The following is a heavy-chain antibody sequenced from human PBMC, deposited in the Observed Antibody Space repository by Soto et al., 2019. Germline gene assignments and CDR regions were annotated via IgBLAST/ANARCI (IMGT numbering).Heavy chain of an antibody. J-gene: IGHJ6*02. CDR3: ARYVLFGVALHGMDV. CDR2: IWYDGSNK. D-gene: IGHD3-3*01. V-gene: IGHV3-33*01. Sequence: GGSLRLSCAASGFTFSSYGMHWVRQAPGKGLEWVAVIWYDGSNKYYADSVKGRFTISRDNSKNTLYLQMNSLRAEDTAVYYCARYVLFGVALHGMDVWGQGTTVTVSS. CDR1: GFTFSSYG.